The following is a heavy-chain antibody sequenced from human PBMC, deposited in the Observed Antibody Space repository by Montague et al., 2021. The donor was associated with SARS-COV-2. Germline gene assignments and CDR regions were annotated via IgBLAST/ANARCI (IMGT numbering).Heavy chain of an antibody. CDR2: IYYSGST. CDR1: GGSINTYY. J-gene: IGHJ3*02. D-gene: IGHD3-10*01. Sequence: SETLSLTCTVSGGSINTYYWSWNRQPPGKGLEWIGYIYYSGSTNYNPSLKSRVTISVDTSKNQFSLKLSSVTAADTAVYYCARVTTKRTRYGSGSYRGFDAFDIWGQGTMVTVSS. CDR3: ARVTTKRTRYGSGSYRGFDAFDI. V-gene: IGHV4-59*08.